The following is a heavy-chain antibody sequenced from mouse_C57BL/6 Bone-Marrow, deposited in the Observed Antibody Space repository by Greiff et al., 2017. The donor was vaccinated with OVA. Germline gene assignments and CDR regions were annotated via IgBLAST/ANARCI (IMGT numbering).Heavy chain of an antibody. V-gene: IGHV5-17*01. D-gene: IGHD1-1*01. J-gene: IGHJ2*01. CDR2: ISSGSSTI. CDR1: GFTFSDYG. CDR3: ARRYAVVATYDLDY. Sequence: EVKLVESGGGLVKPGGSLKLSCAASGFTFSDYGMHWVRQAPEKGLEWVAYISSGSSTIYYADTVTGRFTISRDNAKNTLFLQMTSLRSEDTAMYYCARRYAVVATYDLDYWGQGTTLTVSS.